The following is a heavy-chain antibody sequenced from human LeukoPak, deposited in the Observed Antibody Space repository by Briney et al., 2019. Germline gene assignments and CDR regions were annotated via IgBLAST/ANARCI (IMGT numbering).Heavy chain of an antibody. CDR1: GYTLTNYY. J-gene: IGHJ4*02. V-gene: IGHV1-46*01. Sequence: ASVKVSCKASGYTLTNYYIHWVRQAPGQGLEWMGIINPSGGSTSYAQKFQGRVTMTRDTSTSTVYMELSSLRSEDTALYYCARDLNDYDWHGCGYWGQGTLVTVSS. CDR3: ARDLNDYDWHGCGY. CDR2: INPSGGST. D-gene: IGHD4-17*01.